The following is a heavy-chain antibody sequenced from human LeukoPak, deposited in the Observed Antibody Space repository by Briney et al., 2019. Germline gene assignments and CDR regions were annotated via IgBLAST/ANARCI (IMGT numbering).Heavy chain of an antibody. J-gene: IGHJ4*02. CDR1: GYTFTDYY. D-gene: IGHD3-10*01. V-gene: IGHV1-2*02. CDR3: ARGYGSGTFAFDY. Sequence: ASVKVSCKASGYTFTDYYMHWVRQAPGQGLEWMGWINPNTGYTNYAQKFQGRFTMTRYTSISTAYMEMSRLRSDDTALYYCARGYGSGTFAFDYWGQGTLVTVSS. CDR2: INPNTGYT.